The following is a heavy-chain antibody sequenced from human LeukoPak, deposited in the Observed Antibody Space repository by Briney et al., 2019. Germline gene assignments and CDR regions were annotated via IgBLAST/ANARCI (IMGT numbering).Heavy chain of an antibody. Sequence: GGSLRLSCAASGFTFTTYAMNWVRQAPGKGLEWVANIKEDGTETYYVDSVKGRFTISRDNAKNSLYLQMNSLRVEDTAVYYCAKEGRSLQTYWGQGTLVTVSS. J-gene: IGHJ4*02. V-gene: IGHV3-7*03. CDR3: AKEGRSLQTY. D-gene: IGHD5-24*01. CDR1: GFTFTTYA. CDR2: IKEDGTET.